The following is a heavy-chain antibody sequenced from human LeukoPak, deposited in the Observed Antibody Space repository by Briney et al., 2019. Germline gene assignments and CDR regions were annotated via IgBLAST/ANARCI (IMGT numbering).Heavy chain of an antibody. V-gene: IGHV5-51*01. CDR3: ARPPHYDRSGYSGYFQH. J-gene: IGHJ1*01. CDR2: LYPGHSDT. CDR1: GHRFTRYW. Sequence: GESLKISCKGSGHRFTRYWIGCVRQIPWQGLDRMRHLYPGHSDTRYNPSFQRQVTIPPHQPFSTPYLQQHSLNATDPAMYYRARPPHYDRSGYSGYFQHWGQGTLVTVSS. D-gene: IGHD3-22*01.